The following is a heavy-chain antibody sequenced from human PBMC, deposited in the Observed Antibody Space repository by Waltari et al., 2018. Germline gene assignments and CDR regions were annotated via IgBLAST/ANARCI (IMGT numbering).Heavy chain of an antibody. Sequence: QVQLVQSGAEVKKPGASVKVSCKVSGYTLTELSMHWERQAPGKGLEGMGGFDPEDGETIYAQKFQGRVTMTEDTATDTAYMELSSLRSEDTAVYYCATSLVGRNWFDPWGQGTLVTVSS. CDR1: GYTLTELS. CDR2: FDPEDGET. V-gene: IGHV1-24*01. J-gene: IGHJ5*02. D-gene: IGHD1-26*01. CDR3: ATSLVGRNWFDP.